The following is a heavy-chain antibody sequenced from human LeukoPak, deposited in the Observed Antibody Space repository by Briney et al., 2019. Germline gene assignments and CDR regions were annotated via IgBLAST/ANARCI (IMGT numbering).Heavy chain of an antibody. D-gene: IGHD3-10*01. J-gene: IGHJ4*02. CDR3: ARYVVYGSGKYYFDY. Sequence: SETLSLTCTVSGGSVSSTTYYWSWIRQPPGKGLEWITSINYSGSTYYNPSLKSRVTISVDTSENQFSLKLSSVTAADTAVYYCARYVVYGSGKYYFDYWGQGTLVTVSS. CDR2: INYSGST. V-gene: IGHV4-39*01. CDR1: GGSVSSTTYY.